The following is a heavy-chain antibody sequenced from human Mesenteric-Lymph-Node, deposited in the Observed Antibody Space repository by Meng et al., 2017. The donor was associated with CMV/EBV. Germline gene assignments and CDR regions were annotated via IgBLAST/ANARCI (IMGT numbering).Heavy chain of an antibody. CDR2: VYYSGST. CDR1: GGSISSISYY. D-gene: IGHD3-9*01. CDR3: ARGDKTYYDILTGYYPWYYYGMDV. Sequence: GSLRLSCTVSGGSISSISYYWGWLRQPPGKGLEWIGNVYYSGSTYYNPSLKSRVTISVDTSKNQFSLKLSSVTAADTAVYYCARGDKTYYDILTGYYPWYYYGMDVWGQGTTVTVSS. J-gene: IGHJ6*02. V-gene: IGHV4-39*07.